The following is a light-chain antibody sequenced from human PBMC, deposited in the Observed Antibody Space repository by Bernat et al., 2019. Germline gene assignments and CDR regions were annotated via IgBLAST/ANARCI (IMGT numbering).Light chain of an antibody. CDR1: QRISSD. Sequence: DIQMTQSPSSLSASVGDRVTITRRASQRISSDLNWYQQKPGKAPKLLIYAESSLQSGVPSRFSGSGSGTDFTLTISSLEPEDYATYYGQQSYSTPYTVGQGTKLDIK. CDR2: AES. V-gene: IGKV1-39*01. J-gene: IGKJ2*01. CDR3: QQSYSTPYT.